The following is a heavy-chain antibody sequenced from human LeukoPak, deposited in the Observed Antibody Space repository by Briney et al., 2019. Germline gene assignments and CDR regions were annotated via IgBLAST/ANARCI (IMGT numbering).Heavy chain of an antibody. CDR3: AKDRDSSGYYDY. J-gene: IGHJ4*02. V-gene: IGHV3-23*01. D-gene: IGHD3-22*01. CDR2: ISASGGST. CDR1: GFTFDNYG. Sequence: GGSLRLSCAASGFTFDNYGMSWVRQAPGKGLEWVSAISASGGSTSYADSVRGRFTISRDNPKNTLFLQMNSLRAEDTAVYYCAKDRDSSGYYDYWGQGTLVTVSS.